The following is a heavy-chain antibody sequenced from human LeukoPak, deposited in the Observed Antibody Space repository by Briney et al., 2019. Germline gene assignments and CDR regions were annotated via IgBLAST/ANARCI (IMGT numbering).Heavy chain of an antibody. D-gene: IGHD5/OR15-5a*01. CDR3: ARGGVYSQGFDY. CDR2: ISTTSDYI. V-gene: IGHV3-21*01. J-gene: IGHJ4*02. CDR1: GFTFSSYS. Sequence: GGSLRLSCAASGFTFSSYSMNWVRQAPGKGLEWVSFISTTSDYIYYADSLKGRLTISRDNAKNSLYLQMNSLRAEDTAVYYCARGGVYSQGFDYWGQGTLVTVSS.